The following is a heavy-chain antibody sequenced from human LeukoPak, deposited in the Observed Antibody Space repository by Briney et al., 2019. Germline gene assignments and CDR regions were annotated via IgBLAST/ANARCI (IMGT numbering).Heavy chain of an antibody. V-gene: IGHV4-59*08. Sequence: GSLRLSCAASGFTFSSYSMNWVRQPPGKGLEWIGYIYYKGITNYNPSLKSRVTISLDTSKSQFSLNLSSMTAADTAIYYCARLVAVTGTVDYFDPWGQGAVVTVSS. J-gene: IGHJ5*02. CDR2: IYYKGIT. CDR1: GFTFSSYS. D-gene: IGHD2-21*02. CDR3: ARLVAVTGTVDYFDP.